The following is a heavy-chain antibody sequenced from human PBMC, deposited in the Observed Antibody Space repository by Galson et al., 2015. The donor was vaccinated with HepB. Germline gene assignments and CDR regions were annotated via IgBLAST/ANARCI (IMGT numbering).Heavy chain of an antibody. Sequence: SLRLSCAASGFTFSSYAMSWVRQAPGKGLEWVSAISGSGGSIYYADSVKGRFTISRDNSKNTLYLQMNSLRAEDTAVYYCAKDLEVATILSGMDVWGQGTTVTVSS. D-gene: IGHD5-12*01. CDR2: ISGSGGSI. V-gene: IGHV3-23*01. J-gene: IGHJ6*02. CDR3: AKDLEVATILSGMDV. CDR1: GFTFSSYA.